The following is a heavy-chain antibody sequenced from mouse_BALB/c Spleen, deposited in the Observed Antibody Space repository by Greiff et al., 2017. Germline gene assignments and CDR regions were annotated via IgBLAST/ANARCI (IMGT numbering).Heavy chain of an antibody. CDR2: INSNGGST. CDR3: ARQLGYAMDY. V-gene: IGHV5-6-2*01. Sequence: EVKLMESGGGLVKLGGSLKLSCAASGFTFSSYYMSWVRQTPEKRLELVAAINSNGGSTYYPDTVKGRFTISRDNAKNTLYLQMSSLKSEDTALYYCARQLGYAMDYWGQGTSVTVSS. J-gene: IGHJ4*01. CDR1: GFTFSSYY. D-gene: IGHD3-1*01.